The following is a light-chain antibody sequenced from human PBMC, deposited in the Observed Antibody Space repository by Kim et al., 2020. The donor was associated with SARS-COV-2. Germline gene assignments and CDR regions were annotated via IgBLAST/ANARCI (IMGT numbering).Light chain of an antibody. V-gene: IGKV1-39*01. Sequence: DIQMTQSPSSLSASVGDRVTITCRASQSISSYLNWYQQKPGKAPKLLIYAASSLQSGVPSRFSGSGSGTDFTLTISSLQPEDIATYHCQQSYSTALTFGQGTKVDIK. CDR3: QQSYSTALT. CDR1: QSISSY. J-gene: IGKJ1*01. CDR2: AAS.